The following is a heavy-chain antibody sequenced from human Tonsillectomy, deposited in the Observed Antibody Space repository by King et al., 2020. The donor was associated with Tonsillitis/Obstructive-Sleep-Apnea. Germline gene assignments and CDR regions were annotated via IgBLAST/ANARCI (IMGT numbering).Heavy chain of an antibody. CDR2: ISYDGSNK. CDR3: AKDKQYYDFWSGYSLDTGFGYFDL. V-gene: IGHV3-30*18. CDR1: GFTFSSYG. D-gene: IGHD3-3*01. J-gene: IGHJ2*01. Sequence: VQLVESGGGVVQPGRSLRLSCAASGFTFSSYGMHWVRQAPGKGLEWVAVISYDGSNKYYADSVKGRFTISRDNSKNTLYLQMNSLRAEDTAVYYCAKDKQYYDFWSGYSLDTGFGYFDLWGRGTLVTVSS.